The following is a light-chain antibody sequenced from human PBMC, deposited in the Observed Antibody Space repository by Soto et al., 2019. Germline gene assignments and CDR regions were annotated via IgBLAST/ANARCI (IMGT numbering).Light chain of an antibody. CDR1: SSDVGGYNY. CDR2: DVS. Sequence: QSALTQPASVSGSPGQSITISCTGTSSDVGGYNYVSWYQQHPGKAPKLMIYDVSYRPSGVSNRFSGSKSGNTASVTISGLQAEDEADYYCTSYTSSSTLEVFGGGTKLTVL. V-gene: IGLV2-14*01. CDR3: TSYTSSSTLEV. J-gene: IGLJ2*01.